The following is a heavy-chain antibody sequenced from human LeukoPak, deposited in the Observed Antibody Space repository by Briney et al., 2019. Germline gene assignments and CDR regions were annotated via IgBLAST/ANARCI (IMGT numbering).Heavy chain of an antibody. D-gene: IGHD3-16*01. CDR2: IIPILGIA. J-gene: IGHJ4*02. CDR1: GGTFSSYA. V-gene: IGHV1-69*04. CDR3: ARGRGGSYLGY. Sequence: SVKVSCKASGGTFSSYAISWVRQAPGQGLEWMGRIIPILGIANYAQKFQGRVTITADKSKSTAYMELSSLRSEDTAMYYCARGRGGSYLGYWGQGTLVTVSS.